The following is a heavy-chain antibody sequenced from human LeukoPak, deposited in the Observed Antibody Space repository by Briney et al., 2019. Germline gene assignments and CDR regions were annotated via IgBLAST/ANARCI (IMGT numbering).Heavy chain of an antibody. CDR3: ARDAYDFWSGYRGNYFDY. J-gene: IGHJ4*02. D-gene: IGHD3-3*01. Sequence: ASVKVSCKASGYTFTGYYMHWVRQAPGQGLEWMGWISAYNGNTNYAQKLQGRVTMTTDTSTSTAYMELRSLRSDDTAVCYCARDAYDFWSGYRGNYFDYWGQGTLVTVSS. CDR1: GYTFTGYY. CDR2: ISAYNGNT. V-gene: IGHV1-18*04.